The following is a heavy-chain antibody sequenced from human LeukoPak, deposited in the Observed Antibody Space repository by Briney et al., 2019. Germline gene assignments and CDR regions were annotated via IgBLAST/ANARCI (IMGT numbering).Heavy chain of an antibody. CDR2: IYYSGST. J-gene: IGHJ4*02. Sequence: SETLSLTCTVSGGSISSYYWSWIRQPPGKGLEWIGYIYYSGSTNYNPSLKSRVTISVDTSKNQFSLKLSSVTAADTAVYYCARVHGSGWYHFDYWGQGTLVTVSS. CDR3: ARVHGSGWYHFDY. V-gene: IGHV4-59*01. CDR1: GGSISSYY. D-gene: IGHD6-19*01.